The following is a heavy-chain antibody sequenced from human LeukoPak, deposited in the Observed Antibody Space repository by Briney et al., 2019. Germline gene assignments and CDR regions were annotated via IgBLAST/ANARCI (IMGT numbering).Heavy chain of an antibody. CDR3: AREIYSNYCFHS. Sequence: GASVKVSCKASGYTFTGCYIHWVRQAPGQGLEWMGWINPNSGGTKYAQKFQGRVTMTRDTSISTAYMELGRLRSDDTAVYYCAREIYSNYCFHSWGQGTLVTVSS. D-gene: IGHD4-11*01. CDR2: INPNSGGT. CDR1: GYTFTGCY. J-gene: IGHJ4*02. V-gene: IGHV1-2*02.